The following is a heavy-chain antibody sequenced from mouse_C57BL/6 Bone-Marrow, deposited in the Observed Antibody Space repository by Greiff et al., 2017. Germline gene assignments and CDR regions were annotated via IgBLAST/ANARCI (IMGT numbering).Heavy chain of an antibody. V-gene: IGHV1-39*01. CDR3: ARGNDYAYAMDY. Sequence: VQLQQSGPELVKPGASVQISCKASGYSFTDYNMNWVKQSNGKSLEWIGVINPNYGTTSYNHKFKGKATLTVDQSSSTAYMQLNILTSEDSAVYYCARGNDYAYAMDYWGQGTSVTVSS. D-gene: IGHD2-4*01. CDR1: GYSFTDYN. CDR2: INPNYGTT. J-gene: IGHJ4*01.